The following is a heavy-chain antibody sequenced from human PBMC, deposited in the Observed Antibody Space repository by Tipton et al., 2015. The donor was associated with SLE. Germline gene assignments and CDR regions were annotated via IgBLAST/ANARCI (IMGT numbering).Heavy chain of an antibody. CDR2: IYYSGST. Sequence: LRLSCTVSGGSISSYYWSWIRQPPGKGLEWIGYIYYSGSTNYNPSLKSRVTISVDTSKNQFSLKLSSVTAADTAVYYCVSGYLDYWGQGTLVTVSS. J-gene: IGHJ4*02. V-gene: IGHV4-59*01. CDR1: GGSISSYY. CDR3: VSGYLDY.